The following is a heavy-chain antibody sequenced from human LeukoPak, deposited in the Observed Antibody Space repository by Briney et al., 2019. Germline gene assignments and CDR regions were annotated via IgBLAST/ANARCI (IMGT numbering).Heavy chain of an antibody. CDR2: ISPSGST. CDR1: GYSISSGYY. V-gene: IGHV4-38-2*01. D-gene: IGHD6-13*01. Sequence: SETLSLTCAVSGYSISSGYYWGWIRPPPGKGLEWIGSISPSGSTFYNPTLKSRVTISVDTSKNQFSLKLRSVTAADAAVYYCALSPLGAAGTWSGLFDYWGQGTLVTVSS. J-gene: IGHJ4*02. CDR3: ALSPLGAAGTWSGLFDY.